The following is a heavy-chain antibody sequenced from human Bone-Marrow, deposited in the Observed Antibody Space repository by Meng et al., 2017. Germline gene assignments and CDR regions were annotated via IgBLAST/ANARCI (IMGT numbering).Heavy chain of an antibody. J-gene: IGHJ6*02. D-gene: IGHD2-8*01. CDR3: AREGHCANEICNPLYGMDV. V-gene: IGHV3-48*03. CDR2: ISGSGRDI. CDR1: GFTFSSYE. Sequence: GGSLRLSCAASGFTFSSYEMDWVRQAPGQGLEWVSYISGSGRDIYYADSVKGRFTISRDNAKNSLYLQMNSLRVEDTAVYYCAREGHCANEICNPLYGMDVWGQGTTVTVSS.